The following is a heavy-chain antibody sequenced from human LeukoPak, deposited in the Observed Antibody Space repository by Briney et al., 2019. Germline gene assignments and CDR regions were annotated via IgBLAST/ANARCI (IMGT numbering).Heavy chain of an antibody. CDR1: GFTFSSYA. CDR3: ARDRQWLASNYFDY. CDR2: ISYDGSNK. Sequence: GRSLRLSCAASGFTFSSYAMHWVRQAPGKGLEWVAVISYDGSNKYYADSVKGRFTISRDNSKNTLYLQMNSLRAEDTAVYYCARDRQWLASNYFDYWGQGTLVTVSS. J-gene: IGHJ4*02. V-gene: IGHV3-30-3*01. D-gene: IGHD6-19*01.